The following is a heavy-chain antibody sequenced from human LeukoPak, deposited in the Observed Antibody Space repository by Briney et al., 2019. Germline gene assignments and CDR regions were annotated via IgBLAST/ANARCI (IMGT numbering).Heavy chain of an antibody. Sequence: GGSLRLSCAASGFAFSFFAMSWLRQPPGKGLEWVSTINANSGATSYAASVRGRFTISRDNSKNKLYQQLNSLRAEDTAVYYCAKPISGGLAVTADWFDPWGQGTLVVVSS. J-gene: IGHJ5*01. D-gene: IGHD6-19*01. CDR1: GFAFSFFA. CDR3: AKPISGGLAVTADWFDP. CDR2: INANSGAT. V-gene: IGHV3-23*01.